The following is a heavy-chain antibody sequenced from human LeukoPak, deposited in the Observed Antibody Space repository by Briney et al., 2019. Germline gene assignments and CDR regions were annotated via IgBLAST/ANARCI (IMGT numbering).Heavy chain of an antibody. CDR3: AKESRNNSGWYRDY. D-gene: IGHD6-19*01. CDR2: IRSKAYGGTT. J-gene: IGHJ4*02. V-gene: IGHV3-49*03. CDR1: GFTFGDYA. Sequence: GGSLRLSCTASGFTFGDYAMSWFRQAPGKGLEWAGFIRSKAYGGTTEYAASVKGRFTISRDDSKSIAYLQMNSLKTEDTAVYYCAKESRNNSGWYRDYWGQGTLVTVSS.